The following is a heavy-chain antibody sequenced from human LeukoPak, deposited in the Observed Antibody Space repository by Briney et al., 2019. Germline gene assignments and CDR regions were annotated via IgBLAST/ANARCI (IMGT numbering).Heavy chain of an antibody. CDR3: AGDILTGTGAFDI. V-gene: IGHV4-39*07. CDR2: IYYSGST. J-gene: IGHJ3*02. CDR1: GGSISSYY. D-gene: IGHD3-9*01. Sequence: SETLSLTCTVSGGSISSYYWGWIRQPPGKGLEGIGSIYYSGSTYYNPSLKNRVTISVDTSKNQFSLKLSSVTAADTAVYYCAGDILTGTGAFDIWGQGTMVTVSS.